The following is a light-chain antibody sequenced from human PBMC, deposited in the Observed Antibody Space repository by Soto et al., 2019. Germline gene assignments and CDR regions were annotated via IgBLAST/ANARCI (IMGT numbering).Light chain of an antibody. CDR1: QSVGNY. V-gene: IGKV3-11*01. CDR2: DAS. CDR3: QQRSSWPSLT. J-gene: IGKJ4*01. Sequence: EIVLTQSPAILSLSPGERATLSCWASQSVGNYLAWYQHRPGQAPRLLIYDASSRAAGIPTRFRGSGSGTDFTLTISSLEPEDFAVYYCQQRSSWPSLTFGGGTKVESK.